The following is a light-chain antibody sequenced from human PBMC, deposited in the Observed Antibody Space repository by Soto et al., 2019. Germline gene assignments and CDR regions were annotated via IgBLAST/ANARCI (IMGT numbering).Light chain of an antibody. V-gene: IGLV2-8*01. CDR1: TSNIGSKT. Sequence: QSVLTQPPSASGTPGQRVTISCSGSTSNIGSKTVSWYQQLPGKAPKLMIYEVSKRPSGVPDRFSGSKSGNTASLTVSGLQAEDEADYYCSSYAGSNNYVVFGGGTQLTVL. J-gene: IGLJ2*01. CDR2: EVS. CDR3: SSYAGSNNYVV.